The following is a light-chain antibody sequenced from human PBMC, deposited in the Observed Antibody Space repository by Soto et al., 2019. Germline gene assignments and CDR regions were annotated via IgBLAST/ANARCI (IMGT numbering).Light chain of an antibody. J-gene: IGLJ3*02. CDR1: SSNIGAGYD. V-gene: IGLV1-40*01. CDR3: QSHDSSLNSWV. Sequence: QSVLTQPPSMSGAPGKRVTISCTGSSSNIGAGYDVHWYQHLPGTAPKLLIYGNTNRPSGVPDRFSGSKSGTSASLAITGLQAEDEADYYCQSHDSSLNSWVFGGGTQLTVL. CDR2: GNT.